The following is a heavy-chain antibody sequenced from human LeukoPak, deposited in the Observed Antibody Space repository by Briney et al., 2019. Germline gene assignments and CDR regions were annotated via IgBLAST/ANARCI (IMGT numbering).Heavy chain of an antibody. D-gene: IGHD5-18*01. V-gene: IGHV3-66*01. CDR1: GFTFSSYW. J-gene: IGHJ4*02. CDR3: AKLYNYGYIN. Sequence: PGGSLRLSCAASGFTFSSYWMHWVRQAPGKELEWVSVIYSGGSTYYADSVKGRFTISRDNSKNTLYLQMDSLRTEDTAVYFCAKLYNYGYINWGQGTLVTVSS. CDR2: IYSGGST.